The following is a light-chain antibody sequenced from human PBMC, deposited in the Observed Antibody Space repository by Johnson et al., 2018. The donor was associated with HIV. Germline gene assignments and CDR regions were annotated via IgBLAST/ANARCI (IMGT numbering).Light chain of an antibody. V-gene: IGLV1-51*02. CDR1: SSNIGNNY. J-gene: IGLJ1*01. CDR2: ENN. CDR3: GTWANSLSVYG. Sequence: QSVLTQPPSVSAAPGQKVTISCSGSSSNIGNNYVSWYQQLPGTAPKLLIYENNKRPSGIPDRFSGSKSGTSATLGITGLQTGDEADYYCGTWANSLSVYGFGTGTKVTVL.